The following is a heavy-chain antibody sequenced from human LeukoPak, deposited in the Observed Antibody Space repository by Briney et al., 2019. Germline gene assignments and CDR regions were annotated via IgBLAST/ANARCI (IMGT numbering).Heavy chain of an antibody. D-gene: IGHD2-2*01. J-gene: IGHJ6*03. V-gene: IGHV4-59*12. CDR2: IYYSGST. CDR3: ARDAIVVVPAALSNYMDV. Sequence: TSETLSLTCTVSGGSISSYYSSWIRQPPGKGLEWIGYIYYSGSTNYNPSLKSRVTISVDTSKNQFSLKLSSVTAADTAVYYCARDAIVVVPAALSNYMDVWGKGTTVTVSS. CDR1: GGSISSYY.